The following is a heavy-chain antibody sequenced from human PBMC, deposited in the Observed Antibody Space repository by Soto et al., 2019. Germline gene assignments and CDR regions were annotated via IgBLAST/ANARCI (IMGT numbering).Heavy chain of an antibody. V-gene: IGHV3-33*08. CDR1: GFTFSNAW. D-gene: IGHD5-12*01. CDR3: ARDKKMATIKHYYGMDV. J-gene: IGHJ6*02. Sequence: GGSLRLSCAASGFTFSNAWMSWVRQAPGKGLEWVAVIWYDGSNKYYADSVKGRFTISRDNSKNTLYLQMNSLRAEDTAVYYCARDKKMATIKHYYGMDVWGQGTTVTVSS. CDR2: IWYDGSNK.